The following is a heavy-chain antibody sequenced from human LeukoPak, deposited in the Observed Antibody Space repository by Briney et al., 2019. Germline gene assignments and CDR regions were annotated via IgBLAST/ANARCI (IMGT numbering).Heavy chain of an antibody. J-gene: IGHJ4*02. D-gene: IGHD1-14*01. CDR3: ATETNGRHYDY. Sequence: GGSLRLSCAASGFTFSSYAMSWVRQAPGKGLEWVASIGPTGSDRYHADSIKGRFTISRDNANNFLYLQMNSLRAEDTAVYYCATETNGRHYDYWGPGTLLTVSS. CDR1: GFTFSSYA. CDR2: IGPTGSDR. V-gene: IGHV3-21*06.